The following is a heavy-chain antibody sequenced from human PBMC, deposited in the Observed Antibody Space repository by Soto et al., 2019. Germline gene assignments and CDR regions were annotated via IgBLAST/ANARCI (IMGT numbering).Heavy chain of an antibody. CDR1: GFTFSSYA. Sequence: PGGSLRLSCAASGFTFSSYAMSWVRQAPGKGLEWVSAISGSGGSTYYADSVKGRFTISRDNANNSLYLQMNSLRAEDTAVYYCARALSALPDYWGQGTLVTVSS. V-gene: IGHV3-23*01. CDR2: ISGSGGST. D-gene: IGHD6-6*01. CDR3: ARALSALPDY. J-gene: IGHJ4*02.